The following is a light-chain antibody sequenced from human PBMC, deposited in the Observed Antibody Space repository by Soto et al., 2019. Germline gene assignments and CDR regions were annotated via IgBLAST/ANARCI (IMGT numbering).Light chain of an antibody. CDR1: QSVSSN. V-gene: IGKV3-15*01. CDR3: QQYNNWPYP. Sequence: EIVMKQSPATLSVSPGERATLSCRASQSVSSNLAWYQQKPGQAPRLLIYGASTRATGIPARFSGSGSGTDFTLTISSLQSEDFAVYYCQQYNNWPYPLGQGTKVDI. J-gene: IGKJ2*01. CDR2: GAS.